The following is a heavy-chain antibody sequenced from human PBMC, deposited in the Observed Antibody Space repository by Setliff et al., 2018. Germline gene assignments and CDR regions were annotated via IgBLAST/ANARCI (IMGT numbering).Heavy chain of an antibody. Sequence: GGSLRLSCTASGFNFGGYGMHWVRQAPGKGLEWVSFTQYDGSDKYYADSVKGRFTISRDNSKNTLYLQMNSLRAEDTAVYYCAKDDAGYCSGGSCYAPFDYWGQGTLVTVSS. J-gene: IGHJ4*02. CDR2: TQYDGSDK. V-gene: IGHV3-30*02. CDR3: AKDDAGYCSGGSCYAPFDY. CDR1: GFNFGGYG. D-gene: IGHD2-15*01.